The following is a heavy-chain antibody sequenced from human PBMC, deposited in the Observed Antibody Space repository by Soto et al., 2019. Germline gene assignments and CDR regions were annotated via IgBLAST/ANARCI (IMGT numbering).Heavy chain of an antibody. CDR1: GFTFSSYA. V-gene: IGHV3-23*01. Sequence: GGSLRLSCAASGFTFSSYAMSWVRQAPGKGLEWVSAISGSGGSTYYADSVKGRFTISRDNSKNTLYLQMNSLRAEDTAVYYCAKRPPQYSGYDSAYYFDYWGQGTLVTVSS. CDR3: AKRPPQYSGYDSAYYFDY. CDR2: ISGSGGST. J-gene: IGHJ4*02. D-gene: IGHD5-12*01.